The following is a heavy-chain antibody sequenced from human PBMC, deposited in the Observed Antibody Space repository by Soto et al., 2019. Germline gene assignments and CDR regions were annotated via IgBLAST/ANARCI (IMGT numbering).Heavy chain of an antibody. J-gene: IGHJ4*02. V-gene: IGHV1-3*01. D-gene: IGHD7-27*01. CDR3: ARDTGDGTFDF. Sequence: ASVKDSCKASGYTDSSYGMHWVRQARGQRLEWMGWINAGYGNTKSSQKFQDRVTISPDTSASTAYMELTSLRSEGTAVYYCARDTGDGTFDFWGQGTLVTVSS. CDR1: GYTDSSYG. CDR2: INAGYGNT.